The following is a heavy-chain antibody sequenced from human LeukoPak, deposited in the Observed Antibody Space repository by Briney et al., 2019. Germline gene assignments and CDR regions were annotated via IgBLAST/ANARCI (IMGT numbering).Heavy chain of an antibody. J-gene: IGHJ4*02. V-gene: IGHV3-23*01. CDR3: AKGYSSSWYYFDY. Sequence: PGGSLRLSCAASGFTFSSYGMSWVRQAPGKGLEWVSAISGSGGSTYHADSVKGRFTISRDNSKNTLYLQMNSLRAEDTAVYYCAKGYSSSWYYFDYWGQGTLVTVSS. CDR2: ISGSGGST. D-gene: IGHD6-13*01. CDR1: GFTFSSYG.